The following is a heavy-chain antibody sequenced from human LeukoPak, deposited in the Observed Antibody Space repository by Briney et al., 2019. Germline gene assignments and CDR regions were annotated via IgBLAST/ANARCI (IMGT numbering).Heavy chain of an antibody. CDR3: AREPGVNDFWSSGPLDPRSWLDP. D-gene: IGHD3-3*01. V-gene: IGHV4-59*01. Sequence: PSETLSLTCTVSGGSIRDYYWSWIRQAPGKGLEWIGSIHYSGSTKYNPSLKSRVIISLDTSKNQLSLKVTSVTAADTAVYYYAREPGVNDFWSSGPLDPRSWLDPWGQGTLVTVSS. CDR1: GGSIRDYY. J-gene: IGHJ5*02. CDR2: IHYSGST.